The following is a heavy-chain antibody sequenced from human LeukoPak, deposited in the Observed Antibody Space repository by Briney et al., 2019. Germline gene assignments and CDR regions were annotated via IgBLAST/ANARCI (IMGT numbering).Heavy chain of an antibody. J-gene: IGHJ4*02. Sequence: ASVKVSCTASGGIFSSYAISWVRQAPGQGLEWMGGIIPIFGTANYAQKFQGRVTITADESTSTAYMELSSLRSEDTAVYYCARVPPYGTGYELEDFDYWGQGTLVTVSS. D-gene: IGHD1-1*01. CDR1: GGIFSSYA. CDR2: IIPIFGTA. V-gene: IGHV1-69*01. CDR3: ARVPPYGTGYELEDFDY.